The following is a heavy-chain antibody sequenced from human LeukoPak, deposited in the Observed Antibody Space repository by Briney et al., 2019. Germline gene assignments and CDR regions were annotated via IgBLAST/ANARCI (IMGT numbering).Heavy chain of an antibody. CDR3: ARNPPRTGDFNS. J-gene: IGHJ4*02. CDR1: GYTFTGYY. V-gene: IGHV1-2*06. Sequence: ASVKVSCKASGYTFTGYYMHWVRQAPGQGLEWMGRINPNSGGTNYAQKFQGGVTMTRDTSISTAYMELSRLRSDDTAVYYCARNPPRTGDFNSWGQGALVTVSS. CDR2: INPNSGGT. D-gene: IGHD7-27*01.